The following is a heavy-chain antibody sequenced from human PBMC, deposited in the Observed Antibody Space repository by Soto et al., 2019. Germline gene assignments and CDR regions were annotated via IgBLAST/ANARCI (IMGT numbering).Heavy chain of an antibody. CDR3: ARDHDILTGYSLYYYYGMDV. CDR2: ISAYNGNT. CDR1: GYTFTSYG. Sequence: ASVKVSCKASGYTFTSYGISWVRQAPGQGLEWMGWISAYNGNTSYAQKLQGRVTMTTDTSTSTAYMELRSLRSDDTAVYYCARDHDILTGYSLYYYYGMDVWGQGTTVTVSS. V-gene: IGHV1-18*01. D-gene: IGHD3-9*01. J-gene: IGHJ6*02.